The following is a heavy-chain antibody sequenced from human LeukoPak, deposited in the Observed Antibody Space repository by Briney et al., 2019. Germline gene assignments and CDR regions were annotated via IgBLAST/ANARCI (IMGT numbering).Heavy chain of an antibody. J-gene: IGHJ1*01. Sequence: GGSLRLSCAASGFTFSSYGMHWVRQAPGKGLEWVAFIRYDGSNKYYADSVKGRFTISRDNFKNTLYLQVNSLRSEDTAVYYCARGGTAAAKYFKHWGQGTLVTVSS. V-gene: IGHV3-30*02. D-gene: IGHD6-13*01. CDR3: ARGGTAAAKYFKH. CDR2: IRYDGSNK. CDR1: GFTFSSYG.